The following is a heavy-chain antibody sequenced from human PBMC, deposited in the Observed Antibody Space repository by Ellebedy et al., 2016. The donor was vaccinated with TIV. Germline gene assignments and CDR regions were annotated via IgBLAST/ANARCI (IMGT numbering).Heavy chain of an antibody. CDR1: GYSFTSYG. V-gene: IGHV3-33*01. Sequence: SCKASGYSFTSYGMHWVRQAPGKGLEWVAVIWYDGSNKYYADSVKGRFTISRDNSKNTLYLQMNSLRAEDTAVYYCARDLEHYYDSSGYYEGDYWGQGTLVTVSS. CDR3: ARDLEHYYDSSGYYEGDY. D-gene: IGHD3-22*01. J-gene: IGHJ4*02. CDR2: IWYDGSNK.